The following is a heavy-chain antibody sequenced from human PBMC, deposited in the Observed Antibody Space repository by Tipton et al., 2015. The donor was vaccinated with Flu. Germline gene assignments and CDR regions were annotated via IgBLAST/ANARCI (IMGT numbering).Heavy chain of an antibody. V-gene: IGHV4-34*01. Sequence: LRLSCAVYGGSFSGYYWSWIRQPPGKGLEWIGEINHSGSTNYNPFLKSRVTISVDTSKNQFSLKLSSVTAADTAVYYCARHEARGHYDFWSGYYISALGAFDIWGQGTMVTVSS. CDR2: INHSGST. D-gene: IGHD3-3*01. J-gene: IGHJ3*02. CDR1: GGSFSGYY. CDR3: ARHEARGHYDFWSGYYISALGAFDI.